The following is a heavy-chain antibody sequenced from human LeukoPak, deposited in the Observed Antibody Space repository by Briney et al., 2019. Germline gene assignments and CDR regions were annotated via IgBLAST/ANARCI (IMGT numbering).Heavy chain of an antibody. J-gene: IGHJ3*02. CDR2: ISGSGGST. Sequence: PGGSLRLSRAASGLTLSSYAMSWVRQAPGKGLEWVSAISGSGGSTYYADSVKGRFTISRDNSKNTLYLQMNSLRAEDTAVYYCAKDPVTSPIGAFDIWGQGTMVTVSS. D-gene: IGHD5-18*01. V-gene: IGHV3-23*01. CDR3: AKDPVTSPIGAFDI. CDR1: GLTLSSYA.